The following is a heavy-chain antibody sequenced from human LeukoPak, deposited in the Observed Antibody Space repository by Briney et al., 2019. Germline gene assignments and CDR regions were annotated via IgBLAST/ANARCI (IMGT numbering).Heavy chain of an antibody. D-gene: IGHD3-10*01. V-gene: IGHV3-11*04. J-gene: IGHJ4*02. CDR2: ISSRGSSI. CDR3: ICSESGRVRGVASRPASFDY. Sequence: GGSLRLSCAASGFTLSDYYMSSIRQAPGRGLEWVSYISSRGSSIHDAESVKGRFTISRDNAKNLPYLQMNSLRVDDTAVYYCICSESGRVRGVASRPASFDYWGQGTLVTVSS. CDR1: GFTLSDYY.